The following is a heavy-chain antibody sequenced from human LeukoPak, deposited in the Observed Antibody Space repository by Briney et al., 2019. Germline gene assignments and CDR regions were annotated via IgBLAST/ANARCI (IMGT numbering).Heavy chain of an antibody. CDR3: ARDATFGDNWFDP. J-gene: IGHJ5*02. CDR2: ISGSGGST. CDR1: GFTFSSYA. Sequence: GGSLRLSCAASGFTFSSYAMSWVRQAPGKGLEWVPAISGSGGSTYYADSVKGRFTISRDNAKNSLYLQMNSLRAEDTAVYYCARDATFGDNWFDPWGQGTLVTVSS. V-gene: IGHV3-23*01. D-gene: IGHD3-16*01.